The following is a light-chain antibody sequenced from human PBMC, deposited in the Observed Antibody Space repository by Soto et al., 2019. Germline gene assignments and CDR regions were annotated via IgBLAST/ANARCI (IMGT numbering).Light chain of an antibody. Sequence: DIQMTQSPSTLSASVGDRVTITCRASQSISTWLAWYHQKPGKAPKLLIYKASSLESGVPSRFSGSGSGTEFTLTISSLQDDDFATYYYQQYINPWTFGQGTKVEIK. J-gene: IGKJ1*01. CDR3: QQYINPWT. V-gene: IGKV1-5*03. CDR2: KAS. CDR1: QSISTW.